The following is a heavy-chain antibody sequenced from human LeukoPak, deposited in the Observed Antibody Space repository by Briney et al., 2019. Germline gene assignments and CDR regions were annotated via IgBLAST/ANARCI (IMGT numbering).Heavy chain of an antibody. CDR2: IYYSGST. CDR1: GGSVSSGSYY. V-gene: IGHV4-61*01. CDR3: AREGAGSGSFEDYYYYGMDV. J-gene: IGHJ6*04. D-gene: IGHD3-10*01. Sequence: SETLSLTCTVSGGSVSSGSYYWSWIRQPPGKGLEWIGYIYYSGSTNYNPSLKSRATISVDTSKNQFSLKLSSVTAADTAVYYCAREGAGSGSFEDYYYYGMDVWGKGTTVTVSS.